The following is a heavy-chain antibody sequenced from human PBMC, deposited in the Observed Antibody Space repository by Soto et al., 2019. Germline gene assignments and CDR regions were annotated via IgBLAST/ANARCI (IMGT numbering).Heavy chain of an antibody. CDR3: ARGTRYYDIWASDY. D-gene: IGHD3-9*01. CDR2: ISSSSSTI. V-gene: IGHV3-48*01. Sequence: GVLRLSCAASGFTFSSYSMNWVRQAPGKGLEWVSYISSSSSTIYYADSVKGRFTISRDDAKNSLYLQMNSLRAEDTAVYYCARGTRYYDIWASDYWGQGTLVTVSS. J-gene: IGHJ4*02. CDR1: GFTFSSYS.